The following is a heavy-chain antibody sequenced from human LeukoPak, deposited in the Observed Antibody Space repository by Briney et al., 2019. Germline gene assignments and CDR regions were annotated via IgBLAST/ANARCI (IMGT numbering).Heavy chain of an antibody. V-gene: IGHV4-39*01. J-gene: IGHJ5*02. Sequence: SETLSLTCTVSGGSISSSSYYWGWIRQPPGKGLEWIGSIYYSGSTYYNPSLKSRVTISVDTFKNQFSLKLSSVTAADTAVYYCARQTYYYDSSGYYPRSNWFDPWGQGTLVTVSS. CDR1: GGSISSSSYY. CDR2: IYYSGST. CDR3: ARQTYYYDSSGYYPRSNWFDP. D-gene: IGHD3-22*01.